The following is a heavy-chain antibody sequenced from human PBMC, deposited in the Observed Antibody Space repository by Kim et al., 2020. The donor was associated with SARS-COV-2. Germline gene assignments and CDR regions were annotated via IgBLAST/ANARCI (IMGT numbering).Heavy chain of an antibody. D-gene: IGHD3-10*01. J-gene: IGHJ4*02. CDR3: AKINYYGSGATDY. V-gene: IGHV3-23*01. Sequence: YADPVTGRFNISGDNSKNTLYLQMNSLRAEDTAVYYCAKINYYGSGATDYWGQGTLVTVSS.